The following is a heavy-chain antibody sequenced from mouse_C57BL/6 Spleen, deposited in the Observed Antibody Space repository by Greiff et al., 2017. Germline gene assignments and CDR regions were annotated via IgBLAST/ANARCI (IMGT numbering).Heavy chain of an antibody. D-gene: IGHD1-1*02. V-gene: IGHV3-6*01. CDR1: GYSITSGYY. Sequence: EVKLQESGPGLVKPSQSLSLTCSVTGYSITSGYYWNWIRQFPGNKLEWMGYISYDGSNNYNPSLKNRISITRDTSKNQFFLKLNSVTTEDTATYYCARGGLTMLYFDYWGQGTTLTVSS. CDR3: ARGGLTMLYFDY. CDR2: ISYDGSN. J-gene: IGHJ2*01.